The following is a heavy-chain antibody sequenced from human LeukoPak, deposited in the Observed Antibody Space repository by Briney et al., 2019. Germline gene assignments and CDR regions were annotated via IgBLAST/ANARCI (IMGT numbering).Heavy chain of an antibody. Sequence: ASVKVSCKASKDTFTDQYMHWVRQAPGQGLEWMGWINPNSGGTNYAQKFQGRVTMTRDTSISTAYMELSRLRPDDTAVYYCARGAGMVPDAFDIWGQGTMVTVSS. V-gene: IGHV1-2*02. CDR2: INPNSGGT. CDR3: ARGAGMVPDAFDI. CDR1: KDTFTDQY. J-gene: IGHJ3*02. D-gene: IGHD5-18*01.